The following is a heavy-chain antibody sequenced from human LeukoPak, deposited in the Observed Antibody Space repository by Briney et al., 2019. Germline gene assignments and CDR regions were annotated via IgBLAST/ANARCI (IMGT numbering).Heavy chain of an antibody. CDR2: ISYDGSNK. CDR1: GFTFSSYA. D-gene: IGHD5-12*01. Sequence: GGSLRLSCAASGFTFSSYAMHWVRQAPGKGLEWVAAISYDGSNKYYPDSVKGRFTISRDNSKNTLYLQMNSLRAEDTAVYYCARGGKWLPIPKPLDYWGQGTLVTVSS. V-gene: IGHV3-30-3*01. CDR3: ARGGKWLPIPKPLDY. J-gene: IGHJ4*02.